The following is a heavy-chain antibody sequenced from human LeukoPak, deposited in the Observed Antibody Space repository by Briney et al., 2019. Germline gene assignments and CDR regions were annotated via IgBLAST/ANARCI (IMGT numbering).Heavy chain of an antibody. CDR2: INGDGSST. V-gene: IGHV3-74*03. CDR1: GFTFSSYA. CDR3: ARVKVEYSGYDYGLDY. Sequence: GGSLRLSCAASGFTFSSYAMSWVRQAPGKGLVWVSHINGDGSSTTYADSVKGRFTISRDNAKNTLYLQMNSLRAEDTAVYYCARVKVEYSGYDYGLDYWGQGTLVTVSS. J-gene: IGHJ4*02. D-gene: IGHD5-12*01.